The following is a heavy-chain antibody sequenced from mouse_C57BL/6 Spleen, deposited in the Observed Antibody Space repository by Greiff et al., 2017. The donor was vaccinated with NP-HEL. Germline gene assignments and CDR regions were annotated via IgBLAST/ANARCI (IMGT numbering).Heavy chain of an antibody. CDR1: GYTFTSYW. V-gene: IGHV1-50*01. D-gene: IGHD3-3*01. CDR2: IDPSDSYT. Sequence: VQLQQPGAELVKPGASVKLSCKASGYTFTSYWMQWVKQRPGQGLEWIGEIDPSDSYTNYNQKFKGKATLTVDTSSSTAYMQLSSLTSEDSAVYYCAPRAPGAYWGQGTLVTVSA. CDR3: APRAPGAY. J-gene: IGHJ3*01.